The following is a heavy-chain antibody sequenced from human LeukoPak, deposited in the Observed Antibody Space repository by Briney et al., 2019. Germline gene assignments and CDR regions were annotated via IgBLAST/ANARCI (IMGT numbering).Heavy chain of an antibody. Sequence: SVKVSCKASGGTFSSYAICWVRQAPGQGLEWMGGIIPIFGTANYAQKFQGRVTITADEYTSTAYMELSSLRSEDTAVYYCARVPRDILTGYSPNNAFDIWGQGTMVTVSS. CDR2: IIPIFGTA. V-gene: IGHV1-69*13. D-gene: IGHD3-9*01. J-gene: IGHJ3*02. CDR1: GGTFSSYA. CDR3: ARVPRDILTGYSPNNAFDI.